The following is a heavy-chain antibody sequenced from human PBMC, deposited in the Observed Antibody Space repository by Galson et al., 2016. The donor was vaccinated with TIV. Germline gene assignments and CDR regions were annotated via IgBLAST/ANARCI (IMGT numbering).Heavy chain of an antibody. V-gene: IGHV5-51*01. J-gene: IGHJ3*02. CDR2: IYPGDSDT. CDR3: ARLSRQWLVYAFDI. Sequence: WVRQMPGKGLEWMGIIYPGDSDTRYSPSLQGQVTISADKSISTAYLQWDSLKASDTAMYYCARLSRQWLVYAFDIWGQGTMVTVSS. D-gene: IGHD6-19*01.